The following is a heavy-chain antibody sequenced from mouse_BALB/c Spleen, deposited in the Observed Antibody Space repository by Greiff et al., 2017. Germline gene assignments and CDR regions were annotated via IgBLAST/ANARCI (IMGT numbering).Heavy chain of an antibody. CDR3: ARGLSYYAMDY. J-gene: IGHJ4*01. V-gene: IGHV5-12-1*01. Sequence: EVKLMESGGGLVKPGGSLKLSCAASGFAFSSYDMSWVRQTPEKRLEWVAYISSGGGSTYYPDTVKGRFTISRDNAKNTLYLQMSSLKSEDTAMYYCARGLSYYAMDYWGQGTSVTVSS. CDR1: GFAFSSYD. CDR2: ISSGGGST.